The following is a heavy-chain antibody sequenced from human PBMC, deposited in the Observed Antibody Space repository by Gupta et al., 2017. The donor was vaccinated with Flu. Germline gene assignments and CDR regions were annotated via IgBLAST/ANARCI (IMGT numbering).Heavy chain of an antibody. CDR2: IYTSGRP. Sequence: HVQLQQSCPGLVKPSETLSLTCTVSGGSISSYYWSWIRKPAGKGLEWMGRIYTSGRPNYNPARKSRVIMSVEKAKNKVSLKRSSVTAAETAVYYCAISVATSGAKSWFEPGGQGTMVTVSS. J-gene: IGHJ5*02. D-gene: IGHD4-23*01. V-gene: IGHV4-4*07. CDR1: GGSISSYY. CDR3: AISVATSGAKSWFEP.